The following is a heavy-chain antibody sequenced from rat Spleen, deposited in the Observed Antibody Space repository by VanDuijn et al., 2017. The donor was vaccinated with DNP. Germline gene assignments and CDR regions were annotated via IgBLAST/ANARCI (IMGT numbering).Heavy chain of an antibody. J-gene: IGHJ1*01. CDR3: IREPVTGSWYFDF. V-gene: IGHV5-20*01. Sequence: EVQLVGSGGGLVQSGRSLKLSCAGSGFTFSDYYMAWVRQAPTKGLDWVASISPDGGHTYYRDSVKGRFTISRDNAKSTLYLQMNSLRSEDTATYYCIREPVTGSWYFDFWGPGIMVTVSS. D-gene: IGHD5-1*01. CDR2: ISPDGGHT. CDR1: GFTFSDYY.